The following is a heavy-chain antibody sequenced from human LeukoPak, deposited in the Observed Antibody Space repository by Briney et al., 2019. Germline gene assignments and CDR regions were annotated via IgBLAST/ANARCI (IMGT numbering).Heavy chain of an antibody. D-gene: IGHD4/OR15-4a*01. Sequence: ASVKVSCKASGYTFTGYYMHWVRQAPGQGLEWMGWINPNNGGTKYAQKFQGRVTMTRDTSISTAYMELSRLRSDDTAVYYCARPLLWWPQVGYFDYWGQGTLVTVSS. V-gene: IGHV1-2*02. CDR1: GYTFTGYY. CDR2: INPNNGGT. CDR3: ARPLLWWPQVGYFDY. J-gene: IGHJ4*02.